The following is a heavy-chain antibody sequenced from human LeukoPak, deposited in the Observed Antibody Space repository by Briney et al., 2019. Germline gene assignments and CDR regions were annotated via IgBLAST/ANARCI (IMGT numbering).Heavy chain of an antibody. CDR3: ARDGDYGDYGLEG. D-gene: IGHD4-17*01. CDR2: IIPIFGTA. Sequence: AASVKVSCKASGGTFSSYAISWVRQAPGQGLEWKGGIIPIFGTANYAQKFQGRVTITADGSTSTAYMELSSLRSEDTAVYYCARDGDYGDYGLEGWGQGTLVTVSS. CDR1: GGTFSSYA. V-gene: IGHV1-69*13. J-gene: IGHJ4*02.